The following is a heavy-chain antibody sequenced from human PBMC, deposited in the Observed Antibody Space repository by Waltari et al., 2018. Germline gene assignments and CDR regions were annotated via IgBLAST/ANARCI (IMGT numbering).Heavy chain of an antibody. J-gene: IGHJ4*02. CDR1: GFSLSTSGVG. CDR2: IYWNDDK. D-gene: IGHD3-9*01. Sequence: QITLKESGPTLVKPTQTLTLTCTFSGFSLSTSGVGVGWIRQPPGKALEWLALIYWNDDKRYSPFLKGRLTITKDTSKNQVVLTMTNMDPVDTATYYCARVPATEYDILTDPHRPFDYWGQGTLVTVSS. CDR3: ARVPATEYDILTDPHRPFDY. V-gene: IGHV2-5*01.